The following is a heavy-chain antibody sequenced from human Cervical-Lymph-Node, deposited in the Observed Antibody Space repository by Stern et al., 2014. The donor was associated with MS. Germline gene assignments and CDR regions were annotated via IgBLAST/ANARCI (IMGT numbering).Heavy chain of an antibody. V-gene: IGHV1-18*01. CDR1: GYTFSSYG. J-gene: IGHJ6*02. CDR3: AREGYYHGSGTYKPPTYYGMDV. Sequence: QVQLVESGAEVKKSGASVKVSCKTSGYTFSSYGISWVRQAPGQGLEWMGWISPYNDNTNYAQRLSGRVTLTTDTSTRTVYMEVRSLRLDDTAVYYCAREGYYHGSGTYKPPTYYGMDVWGQGTTVTVAS. D-gene: IGHD3-10*01. CDR2: ISPYNDNT.